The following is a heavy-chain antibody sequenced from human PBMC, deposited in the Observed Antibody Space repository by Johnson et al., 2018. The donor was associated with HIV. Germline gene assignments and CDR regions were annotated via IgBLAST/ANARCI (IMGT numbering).Heavy chain of an antibody. D-gene: IGHD3-22*01. V-gene: IGHV3-30-3*01. CDR2: ISYDGSNK. CDR1: GFTFSSYA. Sequence: QVQLVESGGGVVQPGRSLRLSCAASGFTFSSYAMHWVRRAPGKGLEWVAVISYDGSNKYYADSVKGRFTISRDNSKNTMYLQMNSLRAEDTAVYYCAREDSSGYFDGFDVWGQGTMVTVSS. CDR3: AREDSSGYFDGFDV. J-gene: IGHJ3*01.